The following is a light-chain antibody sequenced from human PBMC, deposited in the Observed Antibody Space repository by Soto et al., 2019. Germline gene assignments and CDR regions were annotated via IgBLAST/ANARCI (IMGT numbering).Light chain of an antibody. CDR3: LLSYGGARIDV. V-gene: IGLV7-46*01. CDR2: DTS. CDR1: TGAVTSGHY. J-gene: IGLJ1*01. Sequence: QAVVTQEPSLTVSPGGTVTLTCGSSTGAVTSGHYPYWFQQKPGQAPRTLIYDTSNNHSWTPARFSGSLLGGKAALTLSGAQPEDEAEYYCLLSYGGARIDVFGTGTKLTVL.